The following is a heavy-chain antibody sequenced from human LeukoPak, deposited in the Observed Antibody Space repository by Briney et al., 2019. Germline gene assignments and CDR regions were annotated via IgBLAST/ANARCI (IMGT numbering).Heavy chain of an antibody. CDR1: GGTFSSYA. CDR2: IIPIFDTA. D-gene: IGHD1-26*01. V-gene: IGHV1-69*13. J-gene: IGHJ4*02. CDR3: AREKTVGATHHPFDY. Sequence: SVKVSCKASGGTFSSYAISWVRQAPGQGLEWMGGIIPIFDTANSAQKFQGRVTITADESTSTAYMDLSSLRSEDAAVYYCAREKTVGATHHPFDYWGQGTLVTVSS.